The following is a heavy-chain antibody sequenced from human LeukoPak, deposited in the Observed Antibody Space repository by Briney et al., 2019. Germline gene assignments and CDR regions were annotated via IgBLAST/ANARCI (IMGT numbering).Heavy chain of an antibody. Sequence: GGSLRLSCAASGFTFSSYAMSWVRQAPGKGLEWVSSISAGGGSTYYADSVKGRFAISRDNSKNTLYLQMNSLRAEDTAVYYCVKGSGGSCYSAADYWGQGTLVIVSS. CDR2: ISAGGGST. CDR3: VKGSGGSCYSAADY. D-gene: IGHD2-15*01. V-gene: IGHV3-23*01. J-gene: IGHJ4*02. CDR1: GFTFSSYA.